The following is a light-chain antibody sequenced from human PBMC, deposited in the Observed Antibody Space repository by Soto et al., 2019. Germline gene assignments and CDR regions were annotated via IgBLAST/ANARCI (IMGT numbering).Light chain of an antibody. J-gene: IGKJ4*01. Sequence: EIVMTQSPATLSVSPGERATLPCRASQSIRSYLAWYQQKPGQAPRLLFYDASTRATGIPARFSGSGSGTEFILTISSLQSEDFAVYSCQQYSKWPLTFGGGTKV. V-gene: IGKV3-15*01. CDR1: QSIRSY. CDR3: QQYSKWPLT. CDR2: DAS.